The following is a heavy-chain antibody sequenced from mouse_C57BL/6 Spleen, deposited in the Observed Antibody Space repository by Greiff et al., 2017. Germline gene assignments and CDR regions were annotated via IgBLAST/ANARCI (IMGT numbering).Heavy chain of an antibody. J-gene: IGHJ4*01. CDR2: FYPGGGGI. CDR1: GFTFTEYT. V-gene: IGHV1-62-2*01. CDR3: ARHEGRTPSMGY. Sequence: VQLQQSGAELVKPGASVKLSCMPSGFTFTEYTIHWVKQRSGQGLEWIGWFYPGGGGIKYIEKFKDKATLHADKSSSTGYMELSRLTAEDAAVYICARHEGRTPSMGYRGQGTSVTVSS.